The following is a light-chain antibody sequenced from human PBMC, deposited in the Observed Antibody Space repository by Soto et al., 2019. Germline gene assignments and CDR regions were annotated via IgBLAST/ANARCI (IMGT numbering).Light chain of an antibody. CDR3: QQYGSLWT. Sequence: EIILTQSPGTLSLSPGGRATLSCRASQIVSSNYLAWYQHRPGQAPRLLIYDASSRATGIPDRFSGSGSGTDFTLTISRLEPEDFAVYYCQQYGSLWTFGQGSRVEIK. CDR2: DAS. J-gene: IGKJ1*01. CDR1: QIVSSNY. V-gene: IGKV3-20*01.